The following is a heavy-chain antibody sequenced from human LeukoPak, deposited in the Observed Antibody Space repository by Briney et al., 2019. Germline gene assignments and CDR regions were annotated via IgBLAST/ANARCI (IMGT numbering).Heavy chain of an antibody. Sequence: GGSLRLSCAASGFTFSSYAMSWVRQAPGKGLEWVSAISGSGGSTYYADSVKGRFTISRDNSKNTLYLQMNSLRAEDTAVYHCAKLESIAAAGTSFFDYWGQGTLVTVSS. J-gene: IGHJ4*02. CDR1: GFTFSSYA. CDR3: AKLESIAAAGTSFFDY. D-gene: IGHD6-13*01. V-gene: IGHV3-23*01. CDR2: ISGSGGST.